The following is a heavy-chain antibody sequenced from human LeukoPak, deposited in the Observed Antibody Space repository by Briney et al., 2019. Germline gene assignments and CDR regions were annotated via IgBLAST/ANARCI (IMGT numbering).Heavy chain of an antibody. CDR1: GGSFSGYY. Sequence: KPSETLSLTCAVYGGSFSGYYWSWIRQPPGKGLDWIGEINHSGSTNYNPSLKSRVTISVDTSKNQFSLELSSVTAADTAVYYCARSSGYDILTGYFGPWGQGTLVTVSS. V-gene: IGHV4-34*01. CDR2: INHSGST. D-gene: IGHD3-9*01. J-gene: IGHJ5*02. CDR3: ARSSGYDILTGYFGP.